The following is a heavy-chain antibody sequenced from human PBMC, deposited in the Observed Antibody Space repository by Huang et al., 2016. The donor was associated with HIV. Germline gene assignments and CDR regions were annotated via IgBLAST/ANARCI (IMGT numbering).Heavy chain of an antibody. CDR2: IYSGGTT. CDR3: AKEGDTGAALGY. D-gene: IGHD2-8*02. J-gene: IGHJ4*02. CDR1: GFTVSTND. Sequence: EVQLVESGGGLIQPGGSLRLSCAASGFTVSTNDMTWVRQATGKGLEGVSLIYSGGTTYYADSVKGRFTISRDDSENTRDLHVTSLRAGDTAVYYCAKEGDTGAALGYWGQGTLVTVS. V-gene: IGHV3-53*01.